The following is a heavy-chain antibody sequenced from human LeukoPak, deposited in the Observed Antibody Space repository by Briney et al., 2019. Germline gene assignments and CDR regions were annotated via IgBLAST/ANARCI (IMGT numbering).Heavy chain of an antibody. CDR1: GASIISDTYY. V-gene: IGHV4-39*07. CDR3: ARNFYASSGYYLDDFYFDF. CDR2: IYYSGST. D-gene: IGHD3-22*01. Sequence: SETLSLTCTVSGASIISDTYYWGWIRQPPGKGLEWIASIYYSGSTYDSPSLKSRVPMSVHTSTNQFSLKLISVTAADTALYYWARNFYASSGYYLDDFYFDFWGQGTLVTVSS. J-gene: IGHJ4*02.